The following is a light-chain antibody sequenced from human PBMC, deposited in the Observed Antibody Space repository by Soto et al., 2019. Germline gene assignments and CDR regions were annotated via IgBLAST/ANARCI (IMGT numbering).Light chain of an antibody. CDR1: QNVSDSY. Sequence: EIVLTQSPGTLSVSLGERATLSCRASQNVSDSYLAWYQQKPGQAPRLLIYGASTRATGIPARFSGSGSGTEFTLTISSLQSEDFAVYYCQQYNNWPPWTFGQGTKVDIK. J-gene: IGKJ1*01. V-gene: IGKV3-15*01. CDR3: QQYNNWPPWT. CDR2: GAS.